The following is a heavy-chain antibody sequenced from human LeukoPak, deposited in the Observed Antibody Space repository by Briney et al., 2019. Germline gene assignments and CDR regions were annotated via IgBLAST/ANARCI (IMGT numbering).Heavy chain of an antibody. CDR2: ISSSSYI. Sequence: GGSLRLSCAASGFTFSSYSMNWVRQAPGKGLEWVSSISSSSYIYYADSVKGRFTISRDNAKNSLYLQMNSLRAEDTAVYYCARDPYYYGSGSYEGRFDYWGQGTLVTVSS. CDR3: ARDPYYYGSGSYEGRFDY. D-gene: IGHD3-10*01. V-gene: IGHV3-21*01. J-gene: IGHJ4*02. CDR1: GFTFSSYS.